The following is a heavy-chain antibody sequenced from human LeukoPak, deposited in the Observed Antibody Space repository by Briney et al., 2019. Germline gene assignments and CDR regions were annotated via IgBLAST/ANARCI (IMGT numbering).Heavy chain of an antibody. J-gene: IGHJ6*03. CDR2: FDPEDGET. V-gene: IGHV1-24*01. CDR1: GYTLTELS. Sequence: ASVKVSCKVSGYTLTELSMHWVRQAPGKGLEWMGSFDPEDGETIYAQKFQGRVTMTEDTSTDTAYMELSSLRSEDTAVYYCATVEYSSSWNYYYYMDVWGKGTTVTVSS. D-gene: IGHD6-6*01. CDR3: ATVEYSSSWNYYYYMDV.